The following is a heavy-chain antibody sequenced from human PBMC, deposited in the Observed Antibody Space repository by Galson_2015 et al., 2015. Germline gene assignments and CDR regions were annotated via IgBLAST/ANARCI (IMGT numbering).Heavy chain of an antibody. CDR3: AHRLGSVGWDRAYFDY. D-gene: IGHD3-10*01. CDR1: GFSISTSGAG. Sequence: PALVKPTQPLTLTCSFSGFSISTSGAGVGWIRQPPGKALEWLAVIYWDDDKFYSPSLKNRLTITKDASTNQVVLTMTNMDPVDSATYYCAHRLGSVGWDRAYFDYWGQGTLVTVSS. V-gene: IGHV2-5*02. CDR2: IYWDDDK. J-gene: IGHJ4*02.